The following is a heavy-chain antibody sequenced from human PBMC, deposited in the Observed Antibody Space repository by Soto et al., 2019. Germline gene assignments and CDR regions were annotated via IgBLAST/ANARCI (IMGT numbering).Heavy chain of an antibody. V-gene: IGHV4-31*03. CDR3: ARSRGLWSGIYYFDY. Sequence: QVQLQESGPGLVKPSQTLSLTCTDSGGSISSGGYYWSWIRQHPGKGLEWIGYVYYSGSTYYNPSLKSRVTISVDTSKNQFSLKLSSVTAADTAVYYCARSRGLWSGIYYFDYWGQGTLVTVSS. J-gene: IGHJ4*02. CDR2: VYYSGST. CDR1: GGSISSGGYY. D-gene: IGHD3-3*01.